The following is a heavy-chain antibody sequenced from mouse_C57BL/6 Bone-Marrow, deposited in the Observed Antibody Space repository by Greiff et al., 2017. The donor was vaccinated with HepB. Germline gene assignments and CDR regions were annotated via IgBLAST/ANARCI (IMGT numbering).Heavy chain of an antibody. J-gene: IGHJ2*01. D-gene: IGHD3-1*01. CDR2: IDPSDSYT. Sequence: VQLQQSGAELVKPGASVKLSCKASGYTFTSYWMQWVKQRPGQGLEWIGEIDPSDSYTNYNQKFKGKATLTVDTSSSTAYMQLSSLTSEDSAVYYCARWGLRLDYWGQGTTLTVSS. CDR1: GYTFTSYW. V-gene: IGHV1-50*01. CDR3: ARWGLRLDY.